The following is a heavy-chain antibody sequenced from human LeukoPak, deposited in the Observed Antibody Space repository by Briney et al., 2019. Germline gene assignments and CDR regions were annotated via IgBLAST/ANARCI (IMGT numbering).Heavy chain of an antibody. CDR2: ISAYNGNT. V-gene: IGHV1-18*04. J-gene: IGHJ5*02. Sequence: VASVKVSCKASGYTFTSYYMHWVRQAPGQGLEWMGWISAYNGNTNYAQKLQGRVTMTTDTSTSTAYMELRSLRSDDTAVYYCARDRTKSGEPIVVVPAAIGGGSWFDPWGQGTLVTVSS. D-gene: IGHD2-2*01. CDR3: ARDRTKSGEPIVVVPAAIGGGSWFDP. CDR1: GYTFTSYY.